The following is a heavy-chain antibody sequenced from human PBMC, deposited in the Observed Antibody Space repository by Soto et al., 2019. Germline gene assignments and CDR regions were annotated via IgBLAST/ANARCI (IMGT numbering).Heavy chain of an antibody. CDR2: IVHSPDTT. CDR1: GGTFSSSG. D-gene: IGHD3-10*01. CDR3: ARWPQPRGPADPDAVDV. V-gene: IGHV1-69*09. Sequence: QVQLVQSGTEVKKPGSSVNVSCKASGGTFSSSGFSSVRQAPGQGLEWMGMIVHSPDTTKYAPNFQARVTITADQFTSPAYMELRSLSAADTAVYYCARWPQPRGPADPDAVDVWGQGTRVIVSS. J-gene: IGHJ6*02.